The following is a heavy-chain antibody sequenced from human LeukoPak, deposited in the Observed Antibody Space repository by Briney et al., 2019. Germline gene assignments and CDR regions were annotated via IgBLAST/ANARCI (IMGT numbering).Heavy chain of an antibody. CDR3: ARVYDSGSYSCPH. CDR2: INPNSGGT. CDR1: GYTFSGSY. D-gene: IGHD3-10*01. Sequence: ASVKVSCKASGYTFSGSYIHWVRQAPGQGLEWMGWINPNSGGTNYAQKFQGRVTMTRDTSISTAYMELSRLRSDDTAVYYCARVYDSGSYSCPHWGQGTLVTVSS. J-gene: IGHJ4*02. V-gene: IGHV1-2*02.